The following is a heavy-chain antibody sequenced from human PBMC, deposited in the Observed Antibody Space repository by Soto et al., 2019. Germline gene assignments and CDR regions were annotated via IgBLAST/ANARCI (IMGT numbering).Heavy chain of an antibody. J-gene: IGHJ4*02. D-gene: IGHD4-17*01. V-gene: IGHV1-18*01. CDR3: ARPTPYGDYFDY. Sequence: ASEKVSCKASGYTFTSYGISWVRQAPGQGLEWMGWISAYNGNTNYAQKLQGRVTMTTDTSTSTAYMELRSLRSDDTAVYYCARPTPYGDYFDYWGQGTLVTVSS. CDR2: ISAYNGNT. CDR1: GYTFTSYG.